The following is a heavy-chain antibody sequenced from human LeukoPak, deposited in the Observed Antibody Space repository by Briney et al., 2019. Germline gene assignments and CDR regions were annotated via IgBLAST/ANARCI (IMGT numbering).Heavy chain of an antibody. CDR1: GFTFSSYG. CDR2: IRYDGSNK. D-gene: IGHD2-2*01. V-gene: IGHV3-30*02. CDR3: ANVIPLQLPSGGWYMDV. Sequence: PGGSLRLSCAASGFTFSSYGMHWVRQAPGKGLEWVAFIRYDGSNKYYADSVKGRFTISRDNSKNTLYLQMNSLRAEDTAVYYCANVIPLQLPSGGWYMDVWGKGTTVTVSS. J-gene: IGHJ6*03.